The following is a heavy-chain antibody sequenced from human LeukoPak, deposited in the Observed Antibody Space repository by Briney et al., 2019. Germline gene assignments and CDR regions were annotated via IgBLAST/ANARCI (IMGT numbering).Heavy chain of an antibody. CDR1: GYTFTSYG. CDR3: ARDPGHGWYVREVATTDY. Sequence: SEKVSCKASGYTFTSYGISWVRQAPGQGLEWMGWISAYNGNTNYAQKLQGRVTMTTDTSTSTAYMELRSLRSDDTAVYYCARDPGHGWYVREVATTDYWGQGTLVTVSS. D-gene: IGHD6-19*01. V-gene: IGHV1-18*01. CDR2: ISAYNGNT. J-gene: IGHJ4*02.